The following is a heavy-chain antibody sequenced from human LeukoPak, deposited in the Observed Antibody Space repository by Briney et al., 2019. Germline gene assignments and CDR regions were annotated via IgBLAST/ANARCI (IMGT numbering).Heavy chain of an antibody. Sequence: SETLSLTCTVSGGSISSYYWRWIRQPPGKGLEWIGYIYYSGSTNYNPSLKSRVTISVDTSKNQFSLKLSSVTAADTAVYYCARTRITMIADAFDIWGQGTMVTVSS. J-gene: IGHJ3*02. D-gene: IGHD3-22*01. CDR1: GGSISSYY. V-gene: IGHV4-59*01. CDR3: ARTRITMIADAFDI. CDR2: IYYSGST.